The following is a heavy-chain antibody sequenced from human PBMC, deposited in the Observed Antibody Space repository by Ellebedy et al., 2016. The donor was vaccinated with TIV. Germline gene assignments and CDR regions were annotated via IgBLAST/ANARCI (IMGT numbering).Heavy chain of an antibody. Sequence: SVKVSCXASGGTFSSYAISWVRQAPGQGLEWMGRIIPILGIANYAQKFQGRVTITADKSTSTAYMELSSLRSEDTAVYYCARDQIVATIKGATDYWGQGTLVTVSS. V-gene: IGHV1-69*04. CDR3: ARDQIVATIKGATDY. CDR2: IIPILGIA. D-gene: IGHD5-12*01. CDR1: GGTFSSYA. J-gene: IGHJ4*02.